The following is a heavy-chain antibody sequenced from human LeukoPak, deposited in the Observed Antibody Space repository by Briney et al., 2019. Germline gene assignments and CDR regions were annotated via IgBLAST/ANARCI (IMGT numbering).Heavy chain of an antibody. CDR1: GFTFSTYW. J-gene: IGHJ4*02. CDR2: INGDGTST. V-gene: IGHV3-74*01. CDR3: VRELLVRAGDYFDN. Sequence: PGGSLRLSCAASGFTFSTYWMHWVRQVPGKGLVWVARINGDGTSTRYADSVKGRFTISRDNTKNTLYLQMNSLRAEDTAVYSCVRELLVRAGDYFDNWGQGTLVTVSS. D-gene: IGHD2-2*01.